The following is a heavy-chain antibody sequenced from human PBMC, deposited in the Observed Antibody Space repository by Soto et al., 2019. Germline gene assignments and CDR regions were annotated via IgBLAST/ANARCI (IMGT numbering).Heavy chain of an antibody. J-gene: IGHJ4*02. CDR3: ARDSLPGLAVAGTDY. CDR1: GGSISSGGYY. D-gene: IGHD6-19*01. Sequence: PSETLSLTCTVSGGSISSGGYYWSWIRQHPGKGLEWIGYIYYSGSTYYNPSLKSRVTISVDTSKNQFSLKLSSVTAADTAVYYCARDSLPGLAVAGTDYWGQGTLVTVSS. CDR2: IYYSGST. V-gene: IGHV4-31*03.